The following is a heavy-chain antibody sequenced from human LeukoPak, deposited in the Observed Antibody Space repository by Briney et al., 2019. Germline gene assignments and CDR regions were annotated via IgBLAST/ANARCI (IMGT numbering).Heavy chain of an antibody. D-gene: IGHD2/OR15-2a*01. V-gene: IGHV3-74*01. J-gene: IGHJ3*01. CDR3: AREVFEGQGQSIVLNV. Sequence: GGSLRLSCAASGFTFSSHWMHWVRQAPGEGLVWVSRVNGPGDWTHYADSVRGRFIISRDNAENTLRLQMNNLRAEGTVVYFCAREVFEGQGQSIVLNVWGKGTMVTVSS. CDR2: VNGPGDWT. CDR1: GFTFSSHW.